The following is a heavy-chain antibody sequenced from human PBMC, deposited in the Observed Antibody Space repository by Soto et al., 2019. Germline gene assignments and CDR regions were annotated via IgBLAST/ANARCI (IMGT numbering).Heavy chain of an antibody. CDR3: ARDGYYGSWKSVPVGWFDP. V-gene: IGHV1-18*01. D-gene: IGHD3-10*01. Sequence: QVQLVQSGAEVKKPGASVKVSCKASGYTFTSYGISWVRQAPGQGLEWMGWISAYNGNTNYAQKLQGRVTMTTDTSTSTTYMELRSLRSDDTAVYYFARDGYYGSWKSVPVGWFDPWGQGTLVTVSS. J-gene: IGHJ5*02. CDR2: ISAYNGNT. CDR1: GYTFTSYG.